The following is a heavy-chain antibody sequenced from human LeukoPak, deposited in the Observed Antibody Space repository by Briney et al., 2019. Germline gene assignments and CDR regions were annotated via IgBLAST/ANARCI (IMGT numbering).Heavy chain of an antibody. V-gene: IGHV1-8*03. J-gene: IGHJ4*02. CDR1: GYTFTSYD. CDR2: MNPNSGNT. Sequence: ASVKVSCKASGYTFTSYDINWVRQATGQGLEWMGWMNPNSGNTGYAQKFQGRVSITRNTSISTAYMELSSLRSEDTAVYYCARDGSGYAEKSADYFDYWGQGALVTVSS. CDR3: ARDGSGYAEKSADYFDY. D-gene: IGHD5-12*01.